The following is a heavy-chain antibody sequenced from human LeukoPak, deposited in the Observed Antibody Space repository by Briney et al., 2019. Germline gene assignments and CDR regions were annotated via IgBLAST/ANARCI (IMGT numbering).Heavy chain of an antibody. V-gene: IGHV3-53*01. D-gene: IGHD3-10*01. J-gene: IGHJ4*02. CDR2: IYSGDT. Sequence: GGSLRLSCTVSGFTVSSNSMSWVRQAPGKGLEWVSFIYSGDTHYSDSVKGRFTISRDHSKNTLYLQMNSLRAEDTAVYYCARVRAGYYYGSGSRADYWGQGTLVTVSS. CDR1: GFTVSSNS. CDR3: ARVRAGYYYGSGSRADY.